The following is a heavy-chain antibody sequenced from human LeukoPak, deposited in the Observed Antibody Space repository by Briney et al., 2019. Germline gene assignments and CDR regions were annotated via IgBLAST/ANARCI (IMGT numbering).Heavy chain of an antibody. V-gene: IGHV3-30-3*01. D-gene: IGHD2-21*01. J-gene: IGHJ3*02. CDR2: ISYDGSNK. CDR1: GFTFSSYA. CDR3: ARQSLSLWPQRVNAFDI. Sequence: GGSLRLSCAASGFTFSSYAMHWVRQAPGKGLEWVAVISYDGSNKYYADSVKGRFTISRDNSKNTLYLQMSSLRAEDTAVYYCARQSLSLWPQRVNAFDIWGQGTMVTVSS.